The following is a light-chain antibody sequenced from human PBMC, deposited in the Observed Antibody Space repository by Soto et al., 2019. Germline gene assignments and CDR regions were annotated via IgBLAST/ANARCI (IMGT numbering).Light chain of an antibody. CDR2: DAS. J-gene: IGKJ5*01. CDR3: LQRSNWPLT. CDR1: QSVSSS. Sequence: EIVLTQSPATLSLSPGEGATLSCRASQSVSSSLAWYQQKLGQAPRLLIYDASNRATGIPARFSGSGSGTDFTLTISSLEPEDFAVYYCLQRSNWPLTFGQGTRLEIK. V-gene: IGKV3-11*01.